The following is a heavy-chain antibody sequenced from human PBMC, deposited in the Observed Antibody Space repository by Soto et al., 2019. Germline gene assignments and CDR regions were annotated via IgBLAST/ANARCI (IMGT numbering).Heavy chain of an antibody. V-gene: IGHV3-15*01. Sequence: GSLRLSCAGSGITLSNAWMTWVRQAPGKGLEWVGRIKSKVDGSTTEYGSPVKDRFIISRDDSENTLDLQMHSLKVEDTAVYYCATPRPGSHDYAYWGQGIRVTVSS. J-gene: IGHJ4*02. D-gene: IGHD3-16*01. CDR3: ATPRPGSHDYAY. CDR2: IKSKVDGSTT. CDR1: GITLSNAW.